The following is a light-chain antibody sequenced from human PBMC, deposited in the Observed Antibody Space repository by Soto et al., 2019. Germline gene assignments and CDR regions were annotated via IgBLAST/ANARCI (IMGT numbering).Light chain of an antibody. Sequence: DIQVTQSPSSLSASVGDRVTFTCRSSQTIGSHLNWYQQKSGKAPKLLIYFSSTLESGVPSRFSGSGSGTDFTLTISSLQPDDLATYYCQQTYNRPTCGQRTKVEVQ. CDR1: QTIGSH. CDR3: QQTYNRPT. CDR2: FSS. V-gene: IGKV1-39*01. J-gene: IGKJ1*01.